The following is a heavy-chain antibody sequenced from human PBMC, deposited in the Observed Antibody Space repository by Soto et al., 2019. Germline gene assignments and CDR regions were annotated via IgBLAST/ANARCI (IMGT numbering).Heavy chain of an antibody. V-gene: IGHV4-4*07. D-gene: IGHD2-15*01. CDR2: IYTSGST. CDR1: GGSISTYY. CDR3: ARGSVVYFEY. J-gene: IGHJ4*02. Sequence: SQTRSLTCTVSGGSISTYYWSGIRQPAGKGLEWIGRIYTSGSTTYNPSLKRRVTMSVDTSKNQFSLKLRSVTAADTTVYDCARGSVVYFEYWAQ.